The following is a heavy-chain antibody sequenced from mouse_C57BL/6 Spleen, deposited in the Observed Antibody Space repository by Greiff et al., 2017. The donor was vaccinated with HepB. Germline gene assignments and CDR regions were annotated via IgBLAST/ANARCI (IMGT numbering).Heavy chain of an antibody. V-gene: IGHV1-69*01. CDR3: ARSLTGTRYFDY. J-gene: IGHJ2*01. D-gene: IGHD4-1*01. CDR2: IDPSDSYT. CDR1: GYTFTSYW. Sequence: VQLQQSGAELVMPGASVKLSCKASGYTFTSYWMHWVKQRPGQGLEWIGEIDPSDSYTNYNQKFKGKSTLTVDKSSSTAYMQLSSLTSEDSAVYYCARSLTGTRYFDYWGQGTTLTVSS.